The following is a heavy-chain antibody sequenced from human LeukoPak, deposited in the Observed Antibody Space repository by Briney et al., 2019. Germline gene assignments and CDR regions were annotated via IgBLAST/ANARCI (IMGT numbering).Heavy chain of an antibody. CDR1: GFTLDTYA. D-gene: IGHD5-18*01. V-gene: IGHV3-48*01. Sequence: GGSLRLSCAVSGFTLDTYAMNWVRQAPGKGLEWVSYISSSSSTKYYADSVKGRFTISRDNAKNSLYLQMNSLRAEDTAVYYCARSCRTMVTPANAFDIWGQGTMVTVSS. CDR2: ISSSSSTK. J-gene: IGHJ3*02. CDR3: ARSCRTMVTPANAFDI.